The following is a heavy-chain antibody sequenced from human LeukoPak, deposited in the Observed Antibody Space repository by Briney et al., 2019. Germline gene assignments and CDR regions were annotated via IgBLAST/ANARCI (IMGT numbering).Heavy chain of an antibody. CDR1: GYTFTSYG. CDR2: MNPNSGNT. J-gene: IGHJ4*02. Sequence: GASVKVSCKASGYTFTSYGISWVRQAPAQGLEWMGWMNPNSGNTGYAQKFQGRVTITRNTSISTAYMELSSLRSEDTAVYYCARQESGGSYPSFDYWGQGTLVPVSS. V-gene: IGHV1-8*03. D-gene: IGHD1-26*01. CDR3: ARQESGGSYPSFDY.